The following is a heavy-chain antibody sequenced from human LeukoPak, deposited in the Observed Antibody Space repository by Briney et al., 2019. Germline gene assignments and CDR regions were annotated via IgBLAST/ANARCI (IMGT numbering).Heavy chain of an antibody. CDR3: AKGSGGSCYSCLDY. Sequence: GGSLRLSCAASGFTVSSNYTSWVRQAPGKGLEWVSVIYSGGSTYYADSVKGRFTISRDNSKNTLYLQMNSLRAEDTAVYYCAKGSGGSCYSCLDYWGQGTLVTVSS. D-gene: IGHD2-15*01. J-gene: IGHJ4*02. CDR2: IYSGGST. CDR1: GFTVSSNY. V-gene: IGHV3-66*01.